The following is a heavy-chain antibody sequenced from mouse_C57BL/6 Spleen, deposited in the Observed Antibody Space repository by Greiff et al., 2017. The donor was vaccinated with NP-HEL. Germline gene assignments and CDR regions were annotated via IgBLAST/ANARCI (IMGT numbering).Heavy chain of an antibody. CDR3: AREVDSSGPFAY. Sequence: QVQLQQSGAELVRPGASVKLSCKASGYTFTDYYINWVKQRPGQGLEWIARIYPGSGNTYYNEKFKGKATLTAEKSSSTAYMQLSSLTSEDSAVYFCAREVDSSGPFAYWGQGTLVTVSA. V-gene: IGHV1-76*01. CDR2: IYPGSGNT. CDR1: GYTFTDYY. J-gene: IGHJ3*01. D-gene: IGHD3-2*02.